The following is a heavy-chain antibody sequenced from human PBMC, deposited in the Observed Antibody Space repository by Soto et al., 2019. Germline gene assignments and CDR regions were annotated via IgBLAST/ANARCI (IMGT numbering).Heavy chain of an antibody. J-gene: IGHJ6*02. CDR1: GFTFDDYA. Sequence: DVQLVESGGGLVQPGRSLRLSCAASGFTFDDYAMHWVRQAPGKGLEWVSGISWNSGSIGYADSVKGRFTISRDNAKNSLYLQMNSLRAEDTALYYCAKDISGRPQGGYGMDVWGQGTTVTVSS. CDR3: AKDISGRPQGGYGMDV. CDR2: ISWNSGSI. V-gene: IGHV3-9*01. D-gene: IGHD1-26*01.